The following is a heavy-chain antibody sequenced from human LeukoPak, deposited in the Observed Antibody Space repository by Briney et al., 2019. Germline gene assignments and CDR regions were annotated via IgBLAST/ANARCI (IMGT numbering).Heavy chain of an antibody. CDR1: GFTFSSYA. V-gene: IGHV3-23*01. D-gene: IGHD2-15*01. Sequence: GGSLRLSCAASGFTFSSYAMSWVRQAPGKGLEWVPAISGSGGGTYYADSVKGRFTISRDNSKNTLYLQMNSLRAEDTAVYYCAKEAEVGYCSGGSCYWIGDFFDYWGQGTLVTVSS. CDR3: AKEAEVGYCSGGSCYWIGDFFDY. J-gene: IGHJ4*02. CDR2: ISGSGGGT.